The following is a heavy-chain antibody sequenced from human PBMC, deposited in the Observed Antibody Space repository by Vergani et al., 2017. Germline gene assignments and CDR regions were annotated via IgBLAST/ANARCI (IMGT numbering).Heavy chain of an antibody. CDR3: ARESLPYYYGSSGYPYDFDAFDI. CDR2: INPNSGGT. CDR1: GGTFSSYA. Sequence: QVQLVQSGAEVKQPGSSVKVSCKASGGTFSSYAISWVRQAPGQGLEWMGFINPNSGGTNAQKFQGRVTMTRDTSISTAYMELSRLRSDDTAVYYCARESLPYYYGSSGYPYDFDAFDIWGQGTMVTVSS. D-gene: IGHD3-22*01. J-gene: IGHJ3*02. V-gene: IGHV1-2*02.